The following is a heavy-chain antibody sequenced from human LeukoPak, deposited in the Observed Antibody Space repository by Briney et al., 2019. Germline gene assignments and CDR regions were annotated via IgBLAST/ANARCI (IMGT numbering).Heavy chain of an antibody. CDR3: ARSRGIPDAFDM. Sequence: GGSLRLSCAASRFTFRNYAMHWVRQAPGKGLEWVAVISSDGTNKDYADSVKGRFSISRDNSKNTVYLQMNSLRAEDTAVYYCARSRGIPDAFDMWGLGTMVTVSS. J-gene: IGHJ3*02. CDR2: ISSDGTNK. V-gene: IGHV3-30*14. CDR1: RFTFRNYA. D-gene: IGHD2-21*01.